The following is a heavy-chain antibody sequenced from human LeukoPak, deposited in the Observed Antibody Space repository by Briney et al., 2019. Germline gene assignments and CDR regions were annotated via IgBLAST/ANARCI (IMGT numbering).Heavy chain of an antibody. J-gene: IGHJ4*02. Sequence: PGRSLRLSCAASGFTFSSYGMHWVRQAPGKGLEWVAVISYDGSSKYYADSVKGRFTISRDNSKNTLYLQMNSLRAEDTAVYYCARGRLDYGDYYADFDYWGQGTLVTVSS. CDR1: GFTFSSYG. D-gene: IGHD4-17*01. V-gene: IGHV3-30*03. CDR3: ARGRLDYGDYYADFDY. CDR2: ISYDGSSK.